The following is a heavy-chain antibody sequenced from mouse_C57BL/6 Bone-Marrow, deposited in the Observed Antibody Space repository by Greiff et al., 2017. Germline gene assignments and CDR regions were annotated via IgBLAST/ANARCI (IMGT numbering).Heavy chain of an antibody. CDR3: ARERLPFFDY. Sequence: EVQLVESGGGLVKPGGSLKLSCAASGFTFSSYAMSWVRQTPEKRLEWVATISDGGSYTYYPDNVKGRFTISRDNAKNNLYLQMSHLKSEDTAMYYCARERLPFFDYWGQGTTLTVSS. D-gene: IGHD3-2*02. CDR1: GFTFSSYA. V-gene: IGHV5-4*01. J-gene: IGHJ2*01. CDR2: ISDGGSYT.